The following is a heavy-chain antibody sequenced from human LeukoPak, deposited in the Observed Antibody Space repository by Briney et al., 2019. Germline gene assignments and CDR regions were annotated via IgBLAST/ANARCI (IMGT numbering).Heavy chain of an antibody. V-gene: IGHV3-21*01. J-gene: IGHJ3*02. Sequence: GGSLRLSCTASGFTFSSYNMNWVRQAPGKGLEWVSAISSSESYIYYAESVKGRFTISRDNSRNSLYLQMNSLRVEDTAVYYCARNFYETTGFYYDAFDIWGQGTAVTVSS. D-gene: IGHD3-22*01. CDR1: GFTFSSYN. CDR3: ARNFYETTGFYYDAFDI. CDR2: ISSSESYI.